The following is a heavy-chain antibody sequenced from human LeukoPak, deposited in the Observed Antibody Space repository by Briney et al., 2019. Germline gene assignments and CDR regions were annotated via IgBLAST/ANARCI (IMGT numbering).Heavy chain of an antibody. V-gene: IGHV3-7*03. CDR2: IKQNGSKE. D-gene: IGHD6-13*01. J-gene: IGHJ5*02. Sequence: GGSLRLSCAASGFLFSSYWMSWVRQAPGKGLEWVANIKQNGSKEYYVDSVRGRFTISRDDAKNSLYLQMNSLRAEDTAVYYCARIPYSSNWYWFDPWGQGTLVMVSA. CDR3: ARIPYSSNWYWFDP. CDR1: GFLFSSYW.